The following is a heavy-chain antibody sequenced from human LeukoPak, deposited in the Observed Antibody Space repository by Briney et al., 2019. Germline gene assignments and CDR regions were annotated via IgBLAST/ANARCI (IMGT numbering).Heavy chain of an antibody. V-gene: IGHV3-48*01. CDR1: GFTFSSYS. Sequence: GGSLRLSCAASGFTFSSYSMNWVRQAPGKGLEWVSYISSSSSTIYYADSVKGRFTISRDNAKNSLYLQMNGLRVEDTAVYYCARAGGCSTTSSTSCYTYYYMDAWGKGTTVTVSS. D-gene: IGHD2-2*02. CDR3: ARAGGCSTTSSTSCYTYYYMDA. CDR2: ISSSSSTI. J-gene: IGHJ6*03.